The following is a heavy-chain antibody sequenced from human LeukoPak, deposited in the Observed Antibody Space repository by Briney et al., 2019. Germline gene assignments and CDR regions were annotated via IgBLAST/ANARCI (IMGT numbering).Heavy chain of an antibody. Sequence: SGPTLVNPTQTLTLTCSFSGFSLTTSGVGVGWIRQSPGKALGWLALIYWDDDKRYSPSLKTRLAIMKDTSNNQVVLMMTNMDPVDTATYYCAHRRSGYNWNHGDFDYWGQGNPVTVSS. J-gene: IGHJ4*02. D-gene: IGHD1-14*01. CDR1: GFSLTTSGVG. CDR3: AHRRSGYNWNHGDFDY. V-gene: IGHV2-5*02. CDR2: IYWDDDK.